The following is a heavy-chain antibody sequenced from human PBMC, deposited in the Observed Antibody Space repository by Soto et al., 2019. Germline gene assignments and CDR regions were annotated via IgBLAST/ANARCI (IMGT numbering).Heavy chain of an antibody. CDR3: ATTGSGVAWRWFDP. J-gene: IGHJ5*02. D-gene: IGHD2-15*01. CDR1: GDSISSGAYY. Sequence: LSLTCTVSGDSISSGAYYWSWIRQHPGKGLEWIGYIYYRGSTYYNPSLKSRVTISVDTSKNQFSLKLSSVTAADTAVYYCATTGSGVAWRWFDPWGQGTQVTVSS. CDR2: IYYRGST. V-gene: IGHV4-31*03.